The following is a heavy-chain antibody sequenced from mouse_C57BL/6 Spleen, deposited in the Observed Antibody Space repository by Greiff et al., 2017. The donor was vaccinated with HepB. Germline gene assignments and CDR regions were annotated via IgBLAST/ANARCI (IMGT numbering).Heavy chain of an antibody. CDR3: ARDYGSSLSYWYFDV. Sequence: EVQVVESGGGLVKPGGSLKLSCAASGFTFSDYGMHWVRQAPEKGLEWVAYISSGSSTIYYADTVKGRFTISRDHAKNTLFLQMTSLRSEDTAMYYCARDYGSSLSYWYFDVWGTGTTVTVSS. CDR1: GFTFSDYG. J-gene: IGHJ1*03. V-gene: IGHV5-17*01. CDR2: ISSGSSTI. D-gene: IGHD1-1*01.